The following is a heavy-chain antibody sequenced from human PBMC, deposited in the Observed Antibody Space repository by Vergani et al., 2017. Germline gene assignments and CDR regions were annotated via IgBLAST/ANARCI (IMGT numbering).Heavy chain of an antibody. V-gene: IGHV4-61*02. CDR3: AKSPRRITIFGVVSALDYYYYGMDV. CDR2: IYHSGST. D-gene: IGHD3-3*01. CDR1: GGSISSGSYY. J-gene: IGHJ6*02. Sequence: QVQLQESGPGLVKPSQTLSLTCTVSGGSISSGSYYWSWIRQPAGKGLEWIGEIYHSGSTNYNPSLKSRVTISVDTSKNQFSLKLSSVTAADTAVYYCAKSPRRITIFGVVSALDYYYYGMDVWGQGTTVTVSS.